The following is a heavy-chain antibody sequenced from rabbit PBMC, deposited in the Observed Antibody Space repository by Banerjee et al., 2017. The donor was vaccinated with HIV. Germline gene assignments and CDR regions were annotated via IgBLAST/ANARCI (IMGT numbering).Heavy chain of an antibody. CDR2: IYAGSSGST. V-gene: IGHV1S40*01. CDR1: GFTLSSYW. CDR3: AREGSAWGEFNL. D-gene: IGHD4-1*01. Sequence: SLEESGGDLVKPGASLTLTCTASGFTLSSYWMYWGRQTPGKGLEWIACIYAGSSGSTWYASWAKGRFTISKASSTTVTLQMTSLTAADTATYFCAREGSAWGEFNLWGPGTLVTVS. J-gene: IGHJ4*01.